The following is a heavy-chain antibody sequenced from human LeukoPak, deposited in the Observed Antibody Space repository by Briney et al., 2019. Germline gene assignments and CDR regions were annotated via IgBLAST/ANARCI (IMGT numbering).Heavy chain of an antibody. D-gene: IGHD1-14*01. J-gene: IGHJ4*02. V-gene: IGHV3-23*01. CDR2: ISGSGGST. Sequence: GGSLRLSCAASGFTFSSYAMSWVRQAPGKGLEWVSAISGSGGSTYYADSVKGRFPISRDNSKNSLYLQMNSLRAEDTAVYYCARRQGPPEGYWGQGTLVTVSS. CDR3: ARRQGPPEGY. CDR1: GFTFSSYA.